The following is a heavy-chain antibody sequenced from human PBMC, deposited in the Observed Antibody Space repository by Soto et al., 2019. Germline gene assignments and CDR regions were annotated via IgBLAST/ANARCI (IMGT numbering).Heavy chain of an antibody. D-gene: IGHD3-22*01. CDR3: ARVYYDNSGYLFGGMDV. J-gene: IGHJ6*04. Sequence: HPWLSLRLSWLGVPFTFSTYDIHCVRQNVRKGLEWVSSIGTDDDTYCLDSLRCRFTIWREDAKNSLYLQMDSLSAGATPVYYCARVYYDNSGYLFGGMDVRGRGTMVTVS. V-gene: IGHV3-13*01. CDR1: PFTFSTYD. CDR2: IGTDDDT.